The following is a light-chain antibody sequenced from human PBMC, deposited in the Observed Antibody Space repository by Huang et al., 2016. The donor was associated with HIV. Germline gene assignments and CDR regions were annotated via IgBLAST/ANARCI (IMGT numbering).Light chain of an antibody. J-gene: IGKJ2*01. V-gene: IGKV1-5*01. CDR3: QQYNSYPYT. CDR2: DAS. CDR1: QSISNW. Sequence: DIQMTQSPSTLSGSVGDRVTSTCRASQSISNWLAWYQQKPGKAPKLLIYDASSLESGVPSTFSGSGSGTEFTLTISSLQPDDIATYYCQQYNSYPYTFGQGTKLEIK.